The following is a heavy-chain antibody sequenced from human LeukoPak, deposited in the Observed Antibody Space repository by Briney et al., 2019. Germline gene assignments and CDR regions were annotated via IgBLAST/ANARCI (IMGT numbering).Heavy chain of an antibody. CDR2: TYYRSKWYN. J-gene: IGHJ6*03. D-gene: IGHD6-13*01. V-gene: IGHV6-1*01. CDR1: GDSVSSNSAD. CDR3: AREQTGYSSSLEDYYYYMDV. Sequence: SQTLSLTCAISGDSVSSNSADWNWIRQCPSRGLEWLGRTYYRSKWYNDYAVSVKSRITINPDTSKNQFSLQLNFVTPEDTALYDCAREQTGYSSSLEDYYYYMDVWGKGTTVTVSS.